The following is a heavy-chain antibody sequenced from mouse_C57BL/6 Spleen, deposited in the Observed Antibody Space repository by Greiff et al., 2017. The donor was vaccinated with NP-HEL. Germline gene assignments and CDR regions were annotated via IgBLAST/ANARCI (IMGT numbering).Heavy chain of an antibody. CDR3: ARMEGYDVYYAMDD. Sequence: QVQLKQSGAELVRPGASVKLSCKASGYTFTDYYINWVKQRPGQGLEWIARIYPGSGNTYYNEKFKGKATLTAEKSSSTAYMQLSSLTSEDSAVYFCARMEGYDVYYAMDDWGQGTSVTVSS. J-gene: IGHJ4*01. V-gene: IGHV1-76*01. CDR1: GYTFTDYY. CDR2: IYPGSGNT. D-gene: IGHD2-2*01.